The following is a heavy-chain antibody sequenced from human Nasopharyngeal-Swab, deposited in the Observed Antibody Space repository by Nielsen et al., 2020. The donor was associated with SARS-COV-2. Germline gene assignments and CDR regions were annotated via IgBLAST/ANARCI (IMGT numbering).Heavy chain of an antibody. V-gene: IGHV1-18*04. CDR3: ARANYCRVGTCHGLTHNWFDP. J-gene: IGHJ5*02. D-gene: IGHD2-15*01. CDR1: GYTFTTYG. Sequence: ASVKVSCKASGYTFTTYGISCARQAPGQGLEWVGWINTYNGDTSYAQNLQGRVTMTTDTSTSTAYMELRSLRSDDTAVYYCARANYCRVGTCHGLTHNWFDPWGQGTPVTVSS. CDR2: INTYNGDT.